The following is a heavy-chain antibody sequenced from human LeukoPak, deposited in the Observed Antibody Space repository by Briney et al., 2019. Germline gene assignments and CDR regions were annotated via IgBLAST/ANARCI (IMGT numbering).Heavy chain of an antibody. J-gene: IGHJ4*02. CDR3: ARAYSGSYYSPPDY. CDR2: IIPIFGTA. CDR1: GYTFTSYD. D-gene: IGHD1-26*01. V-gene: IGHV1-69*13. Sequence: GASVKVSCKASGYTFTSYDINWVRQAPGQGLEWMGGIIPIFGTANYAQKFQGRVTITADESTSTAYMELSSLRSEDTAVYYCARAYSGSYYSPPDYWGQGTLVTVSS.